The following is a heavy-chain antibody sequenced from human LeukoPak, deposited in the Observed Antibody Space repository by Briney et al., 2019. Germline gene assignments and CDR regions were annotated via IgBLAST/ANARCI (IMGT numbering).Heavy chain of an antibody. CDR3: AKSIAVAGKGPFDY. Sequence: GGSLRLSCEASGFTFSSYGMHWVRQAPGKGLEWVAVISYDGSNKYYADSVKGRFTISRDNSKNTLYLQMNSLRAEDTAVYYCAKSIAVAGKGPFDYWGQGTLVTVSS. CDR1: GFTFSSYG. J-gene: IGHJ4*02. D-gene: IGHD6-19*01. CDR2: ISYDGSNK. V-gene: IGHV3-30*18.